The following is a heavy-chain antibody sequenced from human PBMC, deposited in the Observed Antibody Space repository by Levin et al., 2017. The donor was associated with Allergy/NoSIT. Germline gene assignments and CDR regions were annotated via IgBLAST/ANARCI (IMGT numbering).Heavy chain of an antibody. D-gene: IGHD2-15*01. CDR2: ISWNSGSI. CDR3: AKGVLGYCSGGSCFHDACDI. V-gene: IGHV3-9*01. Sequence: GGSLRLSCAASGFTFDDYAMHWVRQAPGKGLEWVSGISWNSGSIGYADSVKGRFTISRDNAKNSLYLQMNSLRAEDTALYYCAKGVLGYCSGGSCFHDACDIWGQGTLVTVSS. CDR1: GFTFDDYA. J-gene: IGHJ3*02.